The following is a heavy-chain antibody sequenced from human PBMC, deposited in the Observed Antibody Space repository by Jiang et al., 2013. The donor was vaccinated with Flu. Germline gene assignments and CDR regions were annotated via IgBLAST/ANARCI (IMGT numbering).Heavy chain of an antibody. CDR2: IYYSGST. J-gene: IGHJ3*02. V-gene: IGHV4-39*01. D-gene: IGHD3-10*01. CDR3: ARQIGDTMVRGVIRDAFDI. Sequence: IYYSGSTYDNPSLKSRLTISVDTSKNQFSLKLSSVTAADTAVYYCARQIGDTMVRGVIRDAFDIWGQGTIVTVSS.